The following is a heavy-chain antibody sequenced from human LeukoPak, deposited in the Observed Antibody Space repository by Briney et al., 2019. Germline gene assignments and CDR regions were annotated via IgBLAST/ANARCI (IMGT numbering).Heavy chain of an antibody. V-gene: IGHV3-23*01. CDR3: ARPLGAAAGYFDY. CDR1: GFTFSSYS. CDR2: ISGSGGNT. J-gene: IGHJ4*02. Sequence: PGGSLRLSCAASGFTFSSYSMNWVRQAPGKGLEWVSAISGSGGNTYSADSVKGRFTISRDNPKNTLFLQMNSLRAEDTAVYYCARPLGAAAGYFDYWGQGTLVTVSS. D-gene: IGHD6-13*01.